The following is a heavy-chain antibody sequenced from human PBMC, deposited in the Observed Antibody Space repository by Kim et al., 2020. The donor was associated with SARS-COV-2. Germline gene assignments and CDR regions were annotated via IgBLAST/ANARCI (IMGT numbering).Heavy chain of an antibody. CDR1: GFTFSSYG. V-gene: IGHV3-33*01. CDR2: IWYDGSNK. CDR3: ARARIVVVPAASGWYFDL. Sequence: GGSLRLSCAASGFTFSSYGMHWVRQAPGKGLEWVAVIWYDGSNKYYADSVKGRFTISRDNSKNTLYLQMNSLRAEDTAVYYCARARIVVVPAASGWYFDLWGRGTLVTVSS. D-gene: IGHD2-2*01. J-gene: IGHJ2*01.